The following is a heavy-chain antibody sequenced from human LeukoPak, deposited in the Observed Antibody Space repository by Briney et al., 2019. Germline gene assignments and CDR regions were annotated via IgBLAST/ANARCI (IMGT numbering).Heavy chain of an antibody. V-gene: IGHV4-4*07. CDR1: GGSISSYY. CDR2: IYTSGST. J-gene: IGHJ6*03. CDR3: ARVRWGYCSSTSCSAAHYYYYMDV. Sequence: PSETLSLTCTVPGGSISSYYWSWIRQPAGKGLEWIGRIYTSGSTNYNPSLKSRVTMSVDTSKNQFSLKLSSVTAADTAVYYCARVRWGYCSSTSCSAAHYYYYMDVWGKGTTVTVSS. D-gene: IGHD2-2*01.